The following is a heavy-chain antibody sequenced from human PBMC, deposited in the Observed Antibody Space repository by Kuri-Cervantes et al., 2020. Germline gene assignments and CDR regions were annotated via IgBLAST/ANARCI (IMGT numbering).Heavy chain of an antibody. Sequence: ASVKVSCKASGYTFTSYYMHWVRQAPGQGLEWMGIINPNGDITHFAQQFQGRVTLTRDTPTNTVYMEVSSLRSEDTAVYYCAREPADTNYCDYWGQGTLVTVSS. CDR1: GYTFTSYY. J-gene: IGHJ4*02. V-gene: IGHV1-46*01. D-gene: IGHD5/OR15-5a*01. CDR2: INPNGDIT. CDR3: AREPADTNYCDY.